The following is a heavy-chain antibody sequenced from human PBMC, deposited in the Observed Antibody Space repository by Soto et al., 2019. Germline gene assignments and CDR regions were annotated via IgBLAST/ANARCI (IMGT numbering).Heavy chain of an antibody. CDR1: GFNLSHPW. V-gene: IGHV3-15*01. D-gene: IGHD3-9*01. Sequence: EVQLVQSGGGLVKPGGSLRLSCAASGFNLSHPWMTWVRQAAGKGLEWVGRIKSETDGGTADYAAPVKGRITISRDDSKNTVYLQMNSLKTEDTAVYYCTTGIYYDLLTGYHDVASWGQGTLVTVSS. CDR2: IKSETDGGTA. J-gene: IGHJ5*01. CDR3: TTGIYYDLLTGYHDVAS.